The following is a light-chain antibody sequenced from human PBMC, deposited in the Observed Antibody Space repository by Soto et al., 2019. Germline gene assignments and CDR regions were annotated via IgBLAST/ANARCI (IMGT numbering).Light chain of an antibody. J-gene: IGKJ2*01. CDR3: QQYDSYSYA. CDR1: QSIRNW. CDR2: DAS. V-gene: IGKV1-5*01. Sequence: DIQMTQSPSTLSAYVGESVTITCRASQSIRNWLAWYQQKPGQAPKLLIYDASTLESGVPSRFSGSGSGTEFTLTISSLQPDDFATYYCQQYDSYSYAFGQGTKLEIK.